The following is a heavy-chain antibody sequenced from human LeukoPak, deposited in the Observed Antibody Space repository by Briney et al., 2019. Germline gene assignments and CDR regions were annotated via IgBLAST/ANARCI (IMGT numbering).Heavy chain of an antibody. D-gene: IGHD2-2*01. CDR2: ISGSGGST. Sequence: GGSLRLSCAASGFTFSSYAMSWVRQAPGKGLEWVSAISGSGGSTYYADSVKGRFTISRDNSKNTLYLHMNSLRAEDTAVYYCAKFVVVPAAEDLDYWGQGTLVTVSS. V-gene: IGHV3-23*01. J-gene: IGHJ4*02. CDR1: GFTFSSYA. CDR3: AKFVVVPAAEDLDY.